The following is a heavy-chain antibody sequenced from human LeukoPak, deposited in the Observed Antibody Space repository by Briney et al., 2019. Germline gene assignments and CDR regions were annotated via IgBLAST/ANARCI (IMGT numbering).Heavy chain of an antibody. CDR3: TRDRPNYYGSDGHYYRRNGDY. CDR1: GFTFSIYA. J-gene: IGHJ4*02. D-gene: IGHD3-22*01. V-gene: IGHV3-23*01. CDR2: ISSKGELT. Sequence: GGSLRLSCAASGFTFSIYAMSWVRQAPGKGLEWVSSISSKGELTFYADSVKGRFTISRDNSESTLYLQMNILRAEDTAIYYCTRDRPNYYGSDGHYYRRNGDYWGQGTLVTVSS.